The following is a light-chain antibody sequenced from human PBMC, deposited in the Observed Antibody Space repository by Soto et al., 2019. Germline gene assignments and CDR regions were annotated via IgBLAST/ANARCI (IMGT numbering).Light chain of an antibody. CDR1: QTISSW. Sequence: DIQMNQSPSTLSGSVEDRFTFPCRASQTISSWLAWYQQKPGKAPKLLIYKASTLKSGVPSRFSGSGSGTEFTLTISSLQPDDFATYYCQHYNSYSEAFGQGTKVDIK. CDR2: KAS. CDR3: QHYNSYSEA. J-gene: IGKJ1*01. V-gene: IGKV1-5*03.